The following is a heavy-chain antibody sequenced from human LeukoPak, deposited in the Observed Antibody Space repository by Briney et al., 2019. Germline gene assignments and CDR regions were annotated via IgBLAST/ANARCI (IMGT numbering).Heavy chain of an antibody. Sequence: GGSLRLSCEASGFTFNTYSMNWARQAPGKGLEWVSSIDSSGGYMFYADSVKGRFIISRDNAKNSLYLQMNSLRAEDTAVYYCARASSGWDYYYYMDVWGKGTTVTVSS. CDR3: ARASSGWDYYYYMDV. D-gene: IGHD3-3*01. CDR1: GFTFNTYS. CDR2: IDSSGGYM. J-gene: IGHJ6*03. V-gene: IGHV3-21*01.